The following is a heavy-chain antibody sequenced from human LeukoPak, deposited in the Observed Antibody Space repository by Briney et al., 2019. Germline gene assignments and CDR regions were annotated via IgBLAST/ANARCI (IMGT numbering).Heavy chain of an antibody. CDR3: ARGAWATRLGS. V-gene: IGHV4-34*01. D-gene: IGHD2-15*01. Sequence: SETLSLTCAVYGESLNSYYWSWVRQPPGEGLEWIGEIYESGTTKYNPSLKSRVTISMVPSKQQFSLSLNSVTAADTAVYYCARGAWATRLGSWGLGTPVIVSS. J-gene: IGHJ4*02. CDR2: IYESGTT. CDR1: GESLNSYY.